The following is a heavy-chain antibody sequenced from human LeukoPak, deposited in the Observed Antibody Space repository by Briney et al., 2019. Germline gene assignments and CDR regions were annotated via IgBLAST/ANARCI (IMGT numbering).Heavy chain of an antibody. V-gene: IGHV1-24*01. J-gene: IGHJ3*02. CDR3: ATTIVVVVTAARTDAFDI. D-gene: IGHD2-15*01. CDR2: FDPEDGET. CDR1: GYTLTELS. Sequence: ASVKVSCKVSGYTLTELSMLWVRQAPGKGLEWMGGFDPEDGETIYAQKFQGRVTMTEDTSTDTAYMELSSLRSEDTAVYYCATTIVVVVTAARTDAFDIWGQGTMVTVSS.